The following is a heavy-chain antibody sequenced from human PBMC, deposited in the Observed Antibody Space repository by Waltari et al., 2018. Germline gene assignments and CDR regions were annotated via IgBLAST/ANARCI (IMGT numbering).Heavy chain of an antibody. CDR3: ARGVVANTYYFDY. V-gene: IGHV6-1*01. CDR2: TYFRSKWSD. J-gene: IGHJ4*02. Sequence: QVLLQQSGPGLVRPSQTLSLPCAISGDRFSSSRAAWNWVRQSPSRGLEWLGRTYFRSKWSDDYAVSVRGRITINPDTSKNQFSLHLNSVTPEDTAVYYCARGVVANTYYFDYWGQGILVTVSS. D-gene: IGHD2-15*01. CDR1: GDRFSSSRAA.